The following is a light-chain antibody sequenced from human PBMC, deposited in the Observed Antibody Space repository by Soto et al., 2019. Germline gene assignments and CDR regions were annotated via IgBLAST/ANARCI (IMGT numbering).Light chain of an antibody. CDR3: QQYGSSIQT. CDR1: QSVTNNY. CDR2: GAS. V-gene: IGKV3-20*01. J-gene: IGKJ1*01. Sequence: EIVLTQFPGTLSLSPGERATLSCRASQSVTNNYLAWYQQRPGQPPNLLIFGASNRATGIPDRFSGSGSGTDVTLTISRLEPEDFAVYYCQQYGSSIQTFGQGTKVDIK.